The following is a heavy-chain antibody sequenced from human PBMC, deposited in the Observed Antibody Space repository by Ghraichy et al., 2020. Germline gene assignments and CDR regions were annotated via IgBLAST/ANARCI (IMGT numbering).Heavy chain of an antibody. V-gene: IGHV3-48*02. CDR3: ARDSSKFAY. D-gene: IGHD2-2*01. CDR2: ITSPSNTI. CDR1: GFTFSGST. J-gene: IGHJ4*02. Sequence: GGSLRLSCGASGFTFSGSTMSWVRQAPGKGLEWVSSITSPSNTIYYADSVKGRFTISRDNAKNSLFLQMNSLRDEDTAVYYCARDSSKFAYWGQGTLVTVSS.